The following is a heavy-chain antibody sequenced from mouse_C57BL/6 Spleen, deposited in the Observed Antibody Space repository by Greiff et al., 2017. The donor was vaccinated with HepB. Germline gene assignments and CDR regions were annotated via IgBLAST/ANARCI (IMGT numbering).Heavy chain of an antibody. CDR3: AREERAKLRGYAMDY. D-gene: IGHD1-1*01. V-gene: IGHV3-6*01. Sequence: EVQRVESGPGLVKPSQSLSLTCSVTGYSITSGYYWNWIRQFPGNKLEWMGYISYDGSNNYNPSLKNRISITRDTSKNQFFLKLNSVTTEDTATYYCAREERAKLRGYAMDYWGQGTSVTVSS. CDR2: ISYDGSN. J-gene: IGHJ4*01. CDR1: GYSITSGYY.